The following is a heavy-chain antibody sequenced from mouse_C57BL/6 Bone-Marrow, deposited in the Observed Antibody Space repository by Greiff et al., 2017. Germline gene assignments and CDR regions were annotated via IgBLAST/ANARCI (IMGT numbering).Heavy chain of an antibody. Sequence: VQLVESGAELARPGASVKLSCKASGYTFTSYGISWVKQRTGQGLEWIGEIYPRSGNTYYNEKFKGKATLTADKSSSTAYMELRSLTSEDSAVYFCARGGTCDGYFYYAMDYWGQGTSVTVSS. J-gene: IGHJ4*01. CDR3: ARGGTCDGYFYYAMDY. CDR1: GYTFTSYG. CDR2: IYPRSGNT. D-gene: IGHD2-3*01. V-gene: IGHV1-81*01.